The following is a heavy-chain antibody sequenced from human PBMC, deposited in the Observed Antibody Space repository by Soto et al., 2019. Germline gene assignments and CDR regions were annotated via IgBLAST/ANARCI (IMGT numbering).Heavy chain of an antibody. CDR3: ARGPGIAAIDY. CDR2: INHSGST. Sequence: PSETLSLTCAVYGGSFSGYYWSWIRQPPGKGLEWIGEINHSGSTNYNPSLKSRVTISVDTSKNQFSLKLSSVTAADTAVYYCARGPGIAAIDYWGQGTLVTSPQ. V-gene: IGHV4-34*01. J-gene: IGHJ4*02. D-gene: IGHD6-6*01. CDR1: GGSFSGYY.